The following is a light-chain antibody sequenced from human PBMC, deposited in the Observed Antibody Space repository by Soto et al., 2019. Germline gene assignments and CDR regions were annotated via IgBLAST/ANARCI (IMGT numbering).Light chain of an antibody. CDR1: TSNIGAPYD. V-gene: IGLV1-40*01. CDR2: GDN. J-gene: IGLJ1*01. Sequence: QSVVTQPPSVSGAPGQRVSISCTGSTSNIGAPYDVHWYQHLPGTAPKLLIYGDNNRPSGVPDRFSGSKSGTSASLAITRLQAGDEADYYCQSYDISLHNYVFGTGTKVTVL. CDR3: QSYDISLHNYV.